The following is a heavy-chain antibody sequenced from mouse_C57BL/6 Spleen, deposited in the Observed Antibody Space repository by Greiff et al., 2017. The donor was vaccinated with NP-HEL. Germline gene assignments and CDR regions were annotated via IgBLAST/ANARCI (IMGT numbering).Heavy chain of an antibody. V-gene: IGHV5-17*01. Sequence: DVQLVESGGGLVKPGGSLKLSCAASGFTFSDYGMHWVRQAPEKGLEWVAYISSGSSTIYYADTVKGRFTISRDNAKNTLFLQMTSLRSEDTAMYYCARDAYYSNYEAMDYWGQGTSVTVSS. CDR3: ARDAYYSNYEAMDY. J-gene: IGHJ4*01. D-gene: IGHD2-5*01. CDR1: GFTFSDYG. CDR2: ISSGSSTI.